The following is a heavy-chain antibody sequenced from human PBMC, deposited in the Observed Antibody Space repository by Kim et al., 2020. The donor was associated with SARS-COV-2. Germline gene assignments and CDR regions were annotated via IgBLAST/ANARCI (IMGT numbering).Heavy chain of an antibody. D-gene: IGHD3-9*01. Sequence: GGSLRLSCAASGFTFSSYGMHWVRQAPGKGLEWVAVISYDGSNKYYADSVKGRFTISRDNSKNTLYLQMNSLRAEDTAVYYCAKALIRYFDWLLPSPFDYWGQGTLVTVSS. CDR3: AKALIRYFDWLLPSPFDY. V-gene: IGHV3-30*18. J-gene: IGHJ4*02. CDR1: GFTFSSYG. CDR2: ISYDGSNK.